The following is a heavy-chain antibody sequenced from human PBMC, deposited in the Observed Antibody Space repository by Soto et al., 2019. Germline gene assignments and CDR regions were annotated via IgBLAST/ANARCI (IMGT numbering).Heavy chain of an antibody. CDR1: GFSFSRYS. CDR3: ARSADSSGWYHDGFDI. Sequence: EVQLVESGGGLVQPGGSLRLSCAASGFSFSRYSMNWVRQAPGKGLEWVSYISSSSSAIYYADSVRGRFTISRDNAKNALNLQMNSLRDEDTAVYYWARSADSSGWYHDGFDIWGQGTMVTVSS. D-gene: IGHD6-13*01. V-gene: IGHV3-48*02. CDR2: ISSSSSAI. J-gene: IGHJ3*02.